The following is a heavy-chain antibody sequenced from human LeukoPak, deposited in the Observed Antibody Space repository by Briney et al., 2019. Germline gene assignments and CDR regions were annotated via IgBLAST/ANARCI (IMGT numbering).Heavy chain of an antibody. V-gene: IGHV1-69*13. CDR2: IIPIFGTA. D-gene: IGHD5-18*01. J-gene: IGHJ5*02. Sequence: ASVKVSCKASGGTFSSYAISWVRRAPGQGLEWMGGIIPIFGTANYAQKFQGRVTITADESTSTAYMELSSLRSEDTAVYYCASLGSDVDTAMALGNWFDPWGQGTLVTVSS. CDR1: GGTFSSYA. CDR3: ASLGSDVDTAMALGNWFDP.